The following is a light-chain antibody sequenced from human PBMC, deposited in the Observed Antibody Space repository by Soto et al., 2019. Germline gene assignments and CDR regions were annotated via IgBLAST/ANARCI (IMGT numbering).Light chain of an antibody. CDR3: QQYKSWPPST. V-gene: IGKV3-15*01. J-gene: IGKJ2*01. Sequence: EIVMTQSPAPLSVSPGERVTLSCRASQSVNDRLAWFQQKAGQAPRLLIYSVSTRATGVPGRFTGSGSGTEFTLTISSLQSEDFAVYYCQQYKSWPPSTFAQGTKLEIK. CDR2: SVS. CDR1: QSVNDR.